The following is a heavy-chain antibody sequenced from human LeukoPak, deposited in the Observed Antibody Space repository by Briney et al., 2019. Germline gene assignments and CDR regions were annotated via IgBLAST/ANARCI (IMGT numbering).Heavy chain of an antibody. CDR1: GFTFSSYW. J-gene: IGHJ6*03. D-gene: IGHD3-16*02. CDR2: INSDGSST. V-gene: IGHV3-74*01. Sequence: PGGSLRLSCVASGFTFSSYWMHWVRQAPGKGLVWVSRINSDGSSTSYADSVKGRFTISRDNAKNTLYLQMNSLRAEDTAVYYCARDRFGSSNAYYDYVWGSYRASYYMDVWGKGTTVTVSS. CDR3: ARDRFGSSNAYYDYVWGSYRASYYMDV.